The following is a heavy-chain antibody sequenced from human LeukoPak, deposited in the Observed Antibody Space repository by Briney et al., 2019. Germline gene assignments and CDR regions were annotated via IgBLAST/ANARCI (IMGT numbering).Heavy chain of an antibody. Sequence: GGSLRLSCAASGFTFSSYAMSWVRQAPGKGLEWVSAISGSGGSTYYADSVKGRFTISRDNSKNTLYLQMNSLRAEDTAVYYCARTPNYYDRSGYYYGDYFDYWGQGTLVTVSS. CDR3: ARTPNYYDRSGYYYGDYFDY. CDR2: ISGSGGST. CDR1: GFTFSSYA. V-gene: IGHV3-23*01. J-gene: IGHJ4*02. D-gene: IGHD3-22*01.